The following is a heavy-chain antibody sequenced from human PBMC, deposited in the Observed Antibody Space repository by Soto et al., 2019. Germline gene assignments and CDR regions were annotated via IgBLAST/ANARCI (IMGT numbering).Heavy chain of an antibody. D-gene: IGHD3-9*01. CDR3: ATNRGLDIFFDS. V-gene: IGHV3-48*02. CDR1: GFTFSSYS. CDR2: ISSSSSST. J-gene: IGHJ4*02. Sequence: GESLKISCAASGFTFSSYSMSWVRQAPGKGLEWVSYISSSSSSTYYTDSVKGRLIISRDNAKNSLFLQMNSLRDEDTAVYYCATNRGLDIFFDSWGQGTLVTVSS.